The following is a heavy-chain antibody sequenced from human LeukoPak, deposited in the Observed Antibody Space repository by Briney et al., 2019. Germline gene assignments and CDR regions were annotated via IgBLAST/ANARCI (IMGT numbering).Heavy chain of an antibody. V-gene: IGHV3-23*01. CDR3: AKDYNAFDF. CDR1: GFTFSNYA. Sequence: GGSLRLSCETSGFTFSNYAMSWVRQAPGKGLEWVSAISGSSSRTYYADSVKARFTVSRDNSKNILYLQMHSLTVEDTAMYYCAKDYNAFDFWGQGTLVTVSS. J-gene: IGHJ4*02. CDR2: ISGSSSRT. D-gene: IGHD1-1*01.